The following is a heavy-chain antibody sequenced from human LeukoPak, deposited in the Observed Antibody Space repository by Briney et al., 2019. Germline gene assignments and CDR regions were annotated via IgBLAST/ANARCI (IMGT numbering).Heavy chain of an antibody. CDR1: GYIFSSYG. Sequence: GASVKVSCKASGYIFSSYGISWVRQAPGQGLEWMAWISAYNGNTNFAQKFQGRVTMTTDTSTSTAYMELRSLRSDDTAVYYCARGTYGDYFDHWGQGTLVTVSS. D-gene: IGHD4-17*01. CDR2: ISAYNGNT. J-gene: IGHJ4*02. V-gene: IGHV1-18*01. CDR3: ARGTYGDYFDH.